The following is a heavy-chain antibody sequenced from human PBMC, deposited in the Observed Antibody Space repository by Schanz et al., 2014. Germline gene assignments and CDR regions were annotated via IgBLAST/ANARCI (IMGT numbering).Heavy chain of an antibody. D-gene: IGHD2-8*01. CDR2: IYYSGST. V-gene: IGHV4-39*07. CDR1: GGSISSSRYY. Sequence: QLQLQESGPGLAKPSETLSLTCSVSGGSISSSRYYWGWIRQSPGKGLEWIGSIYYSGSTYYNPSLKSRVTISVDTSKNQFSLKLRSVTAVDTAVYYCASKGLTTDAFDIWGQGTMVTVSS. CDR3: ASKGLTTDAFDI. J-gene: IGHJ3*02.